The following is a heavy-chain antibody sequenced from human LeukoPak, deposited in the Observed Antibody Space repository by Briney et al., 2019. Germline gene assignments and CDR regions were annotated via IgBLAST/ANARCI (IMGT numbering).Heavy chain of an antibody. D-gene: IGHD3-10*01. CDR3: SKMGGFLPPPAQNDY. Sequence: LTGGSLRLSCAASGFTFSSYAMSWVRQAPGKGLEWVSTITGSGDNTYYTDSVKGRFTFSRDNSKSTLYLQMNSLRAEDTAVYYCSKMGGFLPPPAQNDYWGQGTLVTVSS. J-gene: IGHJ4*02. CDR2: ITGSGDNT. V-gene: IGHV3-23*01. CDR1: GFTFSSYA.